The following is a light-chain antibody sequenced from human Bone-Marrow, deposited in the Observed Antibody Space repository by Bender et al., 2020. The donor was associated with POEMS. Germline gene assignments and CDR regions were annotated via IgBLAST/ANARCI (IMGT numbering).Light chain of an antibody. Sequence: QSALTQPAFVSGSPGQSITISCTGTSSDAGSYDLVSWYQQHPGKAPKLTIYEGSKRPSGVPERFSGSRSGNTASLTISGLQADDEAEYFCSSYAGDYAWVFGGGTRLTVL. CDR2: EGS. CDR1: SSDAGSYDL. J-gene: IGLJ3*02. V-gene: IGLV2-23*01. CDR3: SSYAGDYAWV.